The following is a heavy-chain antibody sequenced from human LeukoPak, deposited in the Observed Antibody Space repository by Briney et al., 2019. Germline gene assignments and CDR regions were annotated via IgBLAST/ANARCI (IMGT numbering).Heavy chain of an antibody. Sequence: ASVKVSCKASGGTFSSYAISWVRQAPGQGLEWMGGIIPIFGTASYAQKFQGRVTITTDESTSTAYMELSSLRSEDTAVYYCARAPLQELELRGHDAFDIWGQGTMVTVSS. V-gene: IGHV1-69*05. CDR1: GGTFSSYA. CDR3: ARAPLQELELRGHDAFDI. J-gene: IGHJ3*02. D-gene: IGHD1-7*01. CDR2: IIPIFGTA.